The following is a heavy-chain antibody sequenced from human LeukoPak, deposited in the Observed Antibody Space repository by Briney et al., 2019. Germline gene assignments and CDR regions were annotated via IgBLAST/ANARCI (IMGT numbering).Heavy chain of an antibody. CDR1: GYTFSNYG. CDR2: ISAYTGNT. V-gene: IGHV1-18*01. Sequence: GASVKVSCKASGYTFSNYGLSWVRQAPGHGLEWMGWISAYTGNTNYAQKFQGRVTLTTDTSTTTAYMDRRSLRSDDTAVYYCARDEFDFGAYYFDYWGQGTLVTVSS. CDR3: ARDEFDFGAYYFDY. D-gene: IGHD4-17*01. J-gene: IGHJ4*02.